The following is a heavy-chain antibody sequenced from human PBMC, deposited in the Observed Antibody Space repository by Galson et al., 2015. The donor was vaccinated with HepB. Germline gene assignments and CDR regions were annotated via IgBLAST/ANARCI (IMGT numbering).Heavy chain of an antibody. D-gene: IGHD2-21*01. CDR3: AKYVAASLIVVAPFHT. CDR2: IGGSDPNT. CDR1: GFTFNSYA. Sequence: SLRLSCAASGFTFNSYAMGWVRQAPGKGLEWVSAIGGSDPNTYYAASVKGRFTISRDNSKDTLDLHLKSRTTEDTALYYCAKYVAASLIVVAPFHTWGRGTMATVPS. J-gene: IGHJ5*02. V-gene: IGHV3-23*01.